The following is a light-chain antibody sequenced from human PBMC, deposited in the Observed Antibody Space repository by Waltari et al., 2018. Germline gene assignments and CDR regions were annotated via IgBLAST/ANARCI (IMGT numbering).Light chain of an antibody. J-gene: IGKJ2*01. CDR1: QSISSY. CDR3: QQSYSYWYT. V-gene: IGKV1-39*01. Sequence: DIQMTQSPSSLSASVGDRVTITCRASQSISSYLNWYQEKPGKAPRLLIYAASSFQSGVPSRFSGRGSGTDFTLTISSLQPEDFATYYCQQSYSYWYTFGQGTKLEIK. CDR2: AAS.